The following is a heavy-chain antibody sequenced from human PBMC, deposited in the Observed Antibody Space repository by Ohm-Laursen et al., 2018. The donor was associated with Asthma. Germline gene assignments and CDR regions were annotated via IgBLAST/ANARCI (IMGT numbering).Heavy chain of an antibody. D-gene: IGHD6-13*01. Sequence: SDTLSLTCTVSGGSISSYYWSWIRQPPGKGLEWIGYIYYSGSTNYNPSLKSRVTISVDTSKNQFSLKPSSVTAADTAVYYCARVRYSSSWAANWFDPWGQGTLVTVSS. J-gene: IGHJ5*02. CDR2: IYYSGST. CDR1: GGSISSYY. CDR3: ARVRYSSSWAANWFDP. V-gene: IGHV4-59*07.